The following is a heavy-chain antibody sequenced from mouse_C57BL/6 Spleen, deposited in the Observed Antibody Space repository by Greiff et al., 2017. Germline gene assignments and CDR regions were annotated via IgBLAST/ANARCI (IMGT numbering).Heavy chain of an antibody. V-gene: IGHV1-69*01. Sequence: QVQLQQPGAELVMPGASVKLSCKASGYTFTSYWMHWVKQRPGQGLEWIGEIDPSDSYTNYNQKFKGKSTVTVDKYSTTAYMQLSSLTSEDSAVYYCASWDDYDPFDYWGQGTTLTVSS. D-gene: IGHD2-4*01. CDR2: IDPSDSYT. J-gene: IGHJ2*01. CDR1: GYTFTSYW. CDR3: ASWDDYDPFDY.